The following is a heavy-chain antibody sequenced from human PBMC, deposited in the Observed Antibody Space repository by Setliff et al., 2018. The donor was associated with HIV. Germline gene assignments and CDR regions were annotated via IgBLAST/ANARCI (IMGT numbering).Heavy chain of an antibody. D-gene: IGHD1-26*01. V-gene: IGHV4-59*08. CDR3: ARSAWDSHAFHV. CDR2: ISYSGNP. J-gene: IGHJ3*01. Sequence: PSETLSLTCTVFGGSISSYYWSWIRQSPGRGLQWIGYISYSGNPNYNPSLKSRVTISVDTSKNQFSLRLGSVTVADTATYFCARSAWDSHAFHVWGRGTRVTVSS. CDR1: GGSISSYY.